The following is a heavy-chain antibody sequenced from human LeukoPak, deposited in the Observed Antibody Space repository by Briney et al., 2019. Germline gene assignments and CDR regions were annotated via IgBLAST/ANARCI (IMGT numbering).Heavy chain of an antibody. CDR2: IYYFGSP. V-gene: IGHV4-59*01. J-gene: IGHJ4*02. CDR3: ARGLRYSSDY. CDR1: GGSISPYY. Sequence: PSETLSLTCTVSGGSISPYYWTWIRQPPGKGLEWIGYIYYFGSPNYNPSLKSRVTILVDTSKNQFSLHLTSVTAADTAVYYCARGLRYSSDYWGPGTLVTVSS. D-gene: IGHD6-13*01.